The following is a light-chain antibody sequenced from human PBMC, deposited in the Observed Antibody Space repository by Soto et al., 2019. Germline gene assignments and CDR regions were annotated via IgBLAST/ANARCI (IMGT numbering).Light chain of an antibody. Sequence: EIVLTQSPGTLSLSPGEGATLSCRASQSVNNNYLAWYQQKPGQAPRLVISCASSRATAIPDRFSGSGSGTDFTLTISRLEPEDFAVYYFQQYVSSPLTFGGGTKVEIK. CDR3: QQYVSSPLT. CDR1: QSVNNNY. J-gene: IGKJ4*01. CDR2: CAS. V-gene: IGKV3-20*01.